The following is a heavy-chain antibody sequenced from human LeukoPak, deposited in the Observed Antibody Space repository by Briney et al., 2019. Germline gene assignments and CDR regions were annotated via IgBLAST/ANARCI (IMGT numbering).Heavy chain of an antibody. CDR1: GFTFSNYG. J-gene: IGHJ3*02. CDR2: LQNHGGDI. D-gene: IGHD3-9*01. CDR3: AKGRTEPTYYDILTGYSNDAFDI. V-gene: IGHV3-30*02. Sequence: GGSLRLSCAASGFTFSNYGMHWVRQAPDKGLEWVAFLQNHGGDIHYADSVEGRFTISRDNSKNTLYLQMNSLRAEDTAVCYCAKGRTEPTYYDILTGYSNDAFDIWGQGTMVTVSS.